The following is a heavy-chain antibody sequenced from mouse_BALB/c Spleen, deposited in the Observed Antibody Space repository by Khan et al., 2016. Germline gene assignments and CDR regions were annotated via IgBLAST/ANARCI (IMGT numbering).Heavy chain of an antibody. Sequence: QVQLKESGPELVRPGASVKMSCKASGYTFTSYWMHWVKQRPGQGLEWIGMIDPPNSETRLNQKFKDKATLKVDKSSNTAYMQLSSLTSEDSAVXCGSKTGYYGVRWFAYWGQGTLVTVSA. CDR3: SKTGYYGVRWFAY. J-gene: IGHJ3*01. D-gene: IGHD1-1*01. CDR1: GYTFTSYW. V-gene: IGHV1S127*01. CDR2: IDPPNSET.